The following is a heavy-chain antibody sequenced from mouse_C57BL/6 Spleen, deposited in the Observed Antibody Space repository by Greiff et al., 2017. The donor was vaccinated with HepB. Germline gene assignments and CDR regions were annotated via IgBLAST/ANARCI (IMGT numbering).Heavy chain of an antibody. CDR3: TRGGSIYGNYEGVY. CDR1: GYTFTDYE. V-gene: IGHV1-15*01. D-gene: IGHD2-1*01. CDR2: IDPETGGT. Sequence: QVQLQQSGAELVRPGASVTLSCKASGYTFTDYEMHWVKQTPVHGLEWIGAIDPETGGTAYNQKFKGKAILTADKSSSTAYMELRSLTSEDSAVYYCTRGGSIYGNYEGVYWGQGTTLTVSS. J-gene: IGHJ2*01.